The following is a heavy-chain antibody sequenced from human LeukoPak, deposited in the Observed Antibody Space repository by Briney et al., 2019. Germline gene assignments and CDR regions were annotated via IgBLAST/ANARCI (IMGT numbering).Heavy chain of an antibody. V-gene: IGHV3-33*01. CDR2: IWYDGSNK. CDR1: GFTFSSYG. D-gene: IGHD6-19*01. J-gene: IGHJ4*02. Sequence: GRSRRLSCAASGFTFSSYGMHWVRQAPGKGLEWVAVIWYDGSNKYYADSVKGRFTISRDNSKNTLYPQMNSLRAEDTAVYYCARARSIAVVPLDYWGQGTLVTVSS. CDR3: ARARSIAVVPLDY.